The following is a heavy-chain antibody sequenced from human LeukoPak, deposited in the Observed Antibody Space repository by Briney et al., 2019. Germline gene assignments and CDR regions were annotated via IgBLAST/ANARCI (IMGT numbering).Heavy chain of an antibody. CDR3: AAIYGDYVFDAFDI. CDR1: GYTLTELS. CDR2: FDPEDGET. Sequence: GASVKVSCKVSGYTLTELSMHWVRQAPGKGLERMGGFDPEDGETIYAQKFQGRVTMTEDTSTDTAYMELSSLRSEDTAVYYCAAIYGDYVFDAFDIWGQGTMVTVSS. V-gene: IGHV1-24*01. D-gene: IGHD4-17*01. J-gene: IGHJ3*02.